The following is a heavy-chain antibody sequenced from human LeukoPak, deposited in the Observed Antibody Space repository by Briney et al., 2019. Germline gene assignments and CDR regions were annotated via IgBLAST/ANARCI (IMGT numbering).Heavy chain of an antibody. CDR1: GYTFTSYD. Sequence: ASVTVSCTASGYTFTSYDINWVRQAPGQGLEWMGWMNPNSGNTGYAQKFQGRVTMTRNTSISTAYMELSSLRSEDTAVYYCARVLTRPGRCGDCYSIDYWGQGTLVTVSS. D-gene: IGHD2-21*02. CDR3: ARVLTRPGRCGDCYSIDY. CDR2: MNPNSGNT. J-gene: IGHJ4*02. V-gene: IGHV1-8*01.